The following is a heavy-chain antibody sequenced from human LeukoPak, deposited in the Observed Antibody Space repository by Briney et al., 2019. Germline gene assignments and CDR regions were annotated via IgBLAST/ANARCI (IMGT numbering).Heavy chain of an antibody. V-gene: IGHV1-2*02. J-gene: IGHJ3*02. D-gene: IGHD2-15*01. Sequence: ASVTVSCKASGYIFTGYYMHWVRQAPGQGLEWTGWINPNSGDTNYAQRFQGRVTMTRDTSISTAYLQWSSLTASDTAMYFCARPRVVAATTSHAAFDIWGQGTLVSVSS. CDR3: ARPRVVAATTSHAAFDI. CDR2: INPNSGDT. CDR1: GYIFTGYY.